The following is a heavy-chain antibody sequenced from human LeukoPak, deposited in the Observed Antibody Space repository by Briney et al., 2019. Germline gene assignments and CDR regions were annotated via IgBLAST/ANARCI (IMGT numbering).Heavy chain of an antibody. V-gene: IGHV3-23*01. J-gene: IGHJ5*02. Sequence: PGGSLRLSCAASGFTFSSYAMSWVRQAPGKGLEWVSAISGSGGSTYYADSVKGRFTISRDNSKNTLYLQMNSLRAEDTAVYYCARNGAARLSNNWFDPWGQGTLVTVSS. D-gene: IGHD6-6*01. CDR2: ISGSGGST. CDR3: ARNGAARLSNNWFDP. CDR1: GFTFSSYA.